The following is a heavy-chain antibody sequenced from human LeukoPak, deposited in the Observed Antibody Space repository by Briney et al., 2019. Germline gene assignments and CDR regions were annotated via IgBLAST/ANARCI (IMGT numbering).Heavy chain of an antibody. CDR1: GYTFTNYY. V-gene: IGHV1-2*02. CDR2: INPNSGGT. Sequence: ASVKVSCKASGYTFTNYYMHWVRQAPGQGLEWMGWINPNSGGTNYAQKFQGRVTMTRDTSISTAYMELSRLTSDDTAVYYCAREMVVAATPGYFQHWGQGTLVTVSS. D-gene: IGHD2-15*01. CDR3: AREMVVAATPGYFQH. J-gene: IGHJ1*01.